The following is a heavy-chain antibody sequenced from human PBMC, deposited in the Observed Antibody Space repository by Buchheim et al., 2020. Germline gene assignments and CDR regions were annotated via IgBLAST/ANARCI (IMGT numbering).Heavy chain of an antibody. J-gene: IGHJ4*02. V-gene: IGHV3-66*01. D-gene: IGHD3-16*01. CDR1: GFTVSSNY. CDR2: IYSGGRP. Sequence: EVQLVESGGGLVQPGGSLRLSCAASGFTVSSNYMSWVRQAPGKGLEWVSVIYSGGRPYYADSVKGRFTISRDNSKNTLYLQMNSLRAEDTAVYYCARGLGRLGEFFSHFYFDYWGQGTL. CDR3: ARGLGRLGEFFSHFYFDY.